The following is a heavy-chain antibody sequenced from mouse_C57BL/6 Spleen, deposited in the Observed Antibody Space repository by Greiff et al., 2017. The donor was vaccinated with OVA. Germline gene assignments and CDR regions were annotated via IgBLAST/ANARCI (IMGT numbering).Heavy chain of an antibody. CDR1: GFTFSSYA. J-gene: IGHJ3*01. CDR3: TREDYYDYDGGWLAY. Sequence: EVKLMESGEGLVKPGGSLKLSCAASGFTFSSYAMSWVRQTPEKRLEWVAYISSGGDYIYYADTVKGRFTISRDNARNTLYLQMSSLKSEDTAMYYCTREDYYDYDGGWLAYWGQGTLVTVSA. CDR2: ISSGGDYI. V-gene: IGHV5-9-1*02. D-gene: IGHD2-4*01.